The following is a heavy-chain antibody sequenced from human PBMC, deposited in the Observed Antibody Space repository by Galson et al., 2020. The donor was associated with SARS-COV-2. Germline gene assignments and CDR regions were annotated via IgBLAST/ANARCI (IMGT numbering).Heavy chain of an antibody. V-gene: IGHV3-9*01. D-gene: IGHD6-19*01. CDR2: ISWNSGSI. CDR1: GFTFDDYA. J-gene: IGHJ4*02. CDR3: AKDIGYSNGGVGY. Sequence: GGSLRLSCAASGFTFDDYAMHWVRQAPGKGLEWVSGISWNSGSIGYADSVKGRFTISRDNAKNSLYLQMNSLRAEDTALYYCAKDIGYSNGGVGYWGQGTLVTVSS.